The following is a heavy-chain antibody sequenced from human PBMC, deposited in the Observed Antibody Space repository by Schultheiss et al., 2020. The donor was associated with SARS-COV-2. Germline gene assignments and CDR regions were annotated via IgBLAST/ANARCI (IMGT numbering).Heavy chain of an antibody. CDR1: GGSISSSSYY. CDR2: IYTSGST. V-gene: IGHV4-61*02. J-gene: IGHJ4*02. D-gene: IGHD3-22*01. Sequence: SETLSLTCTVSGGSISSSSYYWGWIRQPAGKGLEWIGRIYTSGSTNYNPSLKSRVTISVDTSKNQFSLKLSSVTAADTAVYYCARTPYDSSGYYPDYWGQGTLVTVSS. CDR3: ARTPYDSSGYYPDY.